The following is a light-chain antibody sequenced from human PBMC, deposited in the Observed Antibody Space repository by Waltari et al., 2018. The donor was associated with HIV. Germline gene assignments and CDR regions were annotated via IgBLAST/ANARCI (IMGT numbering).Light chain of an antibody. CDR3: MPALLKAT. CDR2: LGS. CDR1: QSLLHSNGYNY. J-gene: IGKJ2*01. V-gene: IGKV2-28*01. Sequence: DIVMTQSPLSLPVTPGEPASISCRSSQSLLHSNGYNYLDWYLQKPGQSPQLLIYLGSNRASGVPDRFSGSGSGTDFTLKISRVEAEDVGVYYCMPALLKATFGQGTKLEIK.